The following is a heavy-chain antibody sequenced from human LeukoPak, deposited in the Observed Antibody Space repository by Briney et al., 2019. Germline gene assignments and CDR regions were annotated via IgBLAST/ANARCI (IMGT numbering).Heavy chain of an antibody. CDR2: IKEDGSDK. D-gene: IGHD3-9*01. V-gene: IGHV3-7*01. Sequence: PGGSLRLSCAASGFTFSSYAMSWVRQAAGKGLEWVANIKEDGSDKNYVDSVKGRFTIARDNAKNYVYLQMKSLRAEDTAVYYCARDRGSDNFDYWGQGTLVTVSS. CDR3: ARDRGSDNFDY. CDR1: GFTFSSYA. J-gene: IGHJ4*02.